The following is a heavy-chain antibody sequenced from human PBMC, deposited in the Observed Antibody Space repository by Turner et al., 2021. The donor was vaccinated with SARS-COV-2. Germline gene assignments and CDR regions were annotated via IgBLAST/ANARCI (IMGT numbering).Heavy chain of an antibody. CDR3: AKGNGDKV. J-gene: IGHJ4*02. CDR1: GFRFTKYP. Sequence: VQLLESGGGLVQPGGSLRLSCAASGFRFTKYPMNWVRQGPGKGLEWVSSLRCTGANTYYAGSVKGRFTISRDNSRDTLYLQMSSLRAEDTALYYCAKGNGDKVGGQGTLVIVSS. V-gene: IGHV3-23*01. CDR2: LRCTGANT. D-gene: IGHD7-27*01.